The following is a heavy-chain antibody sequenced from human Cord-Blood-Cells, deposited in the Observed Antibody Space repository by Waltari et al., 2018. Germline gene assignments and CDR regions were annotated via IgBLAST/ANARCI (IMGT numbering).Heavy chain of an antibody. D-gene: IGHD2-2*02. CDR1: GWSFRGYY. CDR2: INHSGST. CDR3: ATLYLADY. Sequence: QVQLQQWGAGLLKPSETLSLTCAVYGWSFRGYYWSWIRQPPGKGLEWIGEINHSGSTNYNPSLKSRVTISVDTSKNQFSLKLSSVTAADTAVYYCATLYLADYWGQGTLVTVSS. J-gene: IGHJ4*02. V-gene: IGHV4-34*01.